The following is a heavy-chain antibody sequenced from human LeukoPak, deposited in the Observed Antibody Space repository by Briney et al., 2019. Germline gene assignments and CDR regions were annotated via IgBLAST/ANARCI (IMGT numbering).Heavy chain of an antibody. CDR1: GYTFTGYY. V-gene: IGHV1-2*02. J-gene: IGHJ5*02. CDR3: ARDLARPAANNWFDP. Sequence: ASVKVSCKASGYTFTGYYMHWVRQAPGQGLEWMGWINPNSGGTNYAQKFQGRVTMTRDTSISTAYMELNRLRSDDTAVHYCARDLARPAANNWFDPWGQGTLVTVSS. D-gene: IGHD2-2*01. CDR2: INPNSGGT.